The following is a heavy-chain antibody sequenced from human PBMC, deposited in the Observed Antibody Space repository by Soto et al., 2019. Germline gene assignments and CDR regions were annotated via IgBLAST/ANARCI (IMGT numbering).Heavy chain of an antibody. CDR2: IYYSGST. V-gene: IGHV4-39*01. CDR1: GGSISSSSYY. Sequence: SETLSLTCTVSGGSISSSSYYWGWIRQPPGKGLEWIGSIYYSGSTYYNPSLKSRVTISVDTSKNQFSLKLSSVTAADTAVYYCARVLPYGTTFDYWGQGTLVTVSS. D-gene: IGHD1-26*01. CDR3: ARVLPYGTTFDY. J-gene: IGHJ4*02.